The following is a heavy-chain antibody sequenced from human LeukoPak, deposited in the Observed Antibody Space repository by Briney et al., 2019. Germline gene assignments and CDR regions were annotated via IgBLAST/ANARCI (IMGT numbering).Heavy chain of an antibody. CDR3: ARSGIVDAFDI. D-gene: IGHD3-10*01. J-gene: IGHJ3*02. CDR1: GFTFSSYS. Sequence: GGSLRLSCAASGFTFSSYSMNWVRQAPGKGLEWVSYISSSSGTIYYADSVKGRFTISRDNAKNSLYLQMNSLRAEDTAVYYCARSGIVDAFDIWGQGTMVTVSS. V-gene: IGHV3-48*04. CDR2: ISSSSGTI.